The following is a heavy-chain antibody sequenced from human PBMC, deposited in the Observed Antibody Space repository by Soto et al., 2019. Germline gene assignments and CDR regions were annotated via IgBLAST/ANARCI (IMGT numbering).Heavy chain of an antibody. CDR2: ISYDGSNK. D-gene: IGHD3-3*01. CDR3: AKVECDSYYYYYMDV. V-gene: IGHV3-30*18. Sequence: RQAPGKGLEWVAVISYDGSNKYYADSVKGRFTISRDNSKNTLDLQMNSLRAEDTAVYYCAKVECDSYYYYYMDVGGKGTTVTVSS. J-gene: IGHJ6*03.